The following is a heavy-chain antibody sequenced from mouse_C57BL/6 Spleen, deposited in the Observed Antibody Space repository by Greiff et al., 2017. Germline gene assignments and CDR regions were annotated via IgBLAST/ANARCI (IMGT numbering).Heavy chain of an antibody. J-gene: IGHJ4*01. CDR2: IDPSDSET. V-gene: IGHV1-52*01. CDR3: ARLGGLSYAMDY. Sequence: QVQLQQPGAELVRPGSSVKLSCKASGYTFTSYWMHWVKQRPIQGLEWIGNIDPSDSETHYNQKFKDKATLTVDKSSSTAYVQLSSLTSEDSAVYYCARLGGLSYAMDYWGQGTSVTVSS. CDR1: GYTFTSYW.